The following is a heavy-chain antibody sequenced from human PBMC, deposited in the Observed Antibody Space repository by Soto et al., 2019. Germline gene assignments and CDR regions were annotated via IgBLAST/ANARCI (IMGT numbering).Heavy chain of an antibody. V-gene: IGHV2-70*04. CDR1: GFSLSTSGMR. CDR3: ARSAKAKGDFDY. J-gene: IGHJ4*02. CDR2: IDWDDDK. Sequence: SGPTLENPTQTLTLTCTFSGFSLSTSGMRVSWIRQPPGKALEWLARIDWDDDKFYSTSLKTRLTISKDTSKNQVVLTMTNMDPVDTATYYCARSAKAKGDFDYWGQGTPVTVSS.